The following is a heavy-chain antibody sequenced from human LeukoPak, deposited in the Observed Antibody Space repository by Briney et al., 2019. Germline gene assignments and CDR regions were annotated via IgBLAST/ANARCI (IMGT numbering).Heavy chain of an antibody. CDR1: GYTFTSYG. CDR3: ARGGRWELPRPYAFDI. J-gene: IGHJ3*02. CDR2: ISTYNGHT. D-gene: IGHD1-26*01. Sequence: ASVKVSCKASGYTFTSYGISWLRQAPVQGLEWMGWISTYNGHTNYAQKLQGRVTMTTDTSTSTAYMELRNLRSDDTAVYYCARGGRWELPRPYAFDIWGQGTMVTVSS. V-gene: IGHV1-18*01.